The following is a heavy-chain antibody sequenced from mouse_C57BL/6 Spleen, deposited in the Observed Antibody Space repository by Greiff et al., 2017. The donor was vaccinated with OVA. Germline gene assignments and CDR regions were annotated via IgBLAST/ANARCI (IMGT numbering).Heavy chain of an antibody. CDR3: ARSDYYGSTPYYFDY. CDR2: IDPSDSYT. D-gene: IGHD1-1*01. V-gene: IGHV1-59*01. Sequence: QVQLQQSGAELVRPGTSVKLSCKASGYTFTSYWMHWVKQRPGQGLEWIGVIDPSDSYTNYNQKFKGKATLTVDTSSSTAYMQLSSLTSEDSAVYYCARSDYYGSTPYYFDYWGQGTTLTVSS. CDR1: GYTFTSYW. J-gene: IGHJ2*01.